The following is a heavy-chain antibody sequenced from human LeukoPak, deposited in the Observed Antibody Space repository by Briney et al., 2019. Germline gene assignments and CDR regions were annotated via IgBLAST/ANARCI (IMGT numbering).Heavy chain of an antibody. CDR3: ARDFSYGSGFDY. Sequence: GGSLRLSCAASGFSISSYALHWVRQAPGKGLQYVSGISNGGSIDYANSVKGRVTISRDNSKNTLYLQMGSLRPEDMAVYYCARDFSYGSGFDYWGQGILVTVSS. V-gene: IGHV3-64*01. CDR1: GFSISSYA. J-gene: IGHJ4*02. CDR2: ISNGGSI. D-gene: IGHD5-18*01.